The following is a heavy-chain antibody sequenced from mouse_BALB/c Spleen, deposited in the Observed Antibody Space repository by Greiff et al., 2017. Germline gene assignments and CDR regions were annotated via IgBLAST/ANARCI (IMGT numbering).Heavy chain of an antibody. CDR3: ARHPPYGNYSYWYFDV. CDR1: EYEFPSHD. V-gene: IGHV5-2*01. J-gene: IGHJ1*01. Sequence: EVMLVESGGGLVQPGESLKLSCESNEYEFPSHDMSWVRKTPEKRLELVAAINSDGGSTYYPDTMERRFIISRDNTKKTLYLQMSSLRSEDTALYYCARHPPYGNYSYWYFDVWGAGTTVTVSS. D-gene: IGHD2-10*02. CDR2: INSDGGST.